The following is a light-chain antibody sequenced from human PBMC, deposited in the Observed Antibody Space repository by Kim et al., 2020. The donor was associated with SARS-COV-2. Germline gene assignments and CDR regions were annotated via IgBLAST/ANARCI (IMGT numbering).Light chain of an antibody. CDR2: AAS. Sequence: DIQMTQSQSSLSASVGDRVTITCRASQGIRKDLGWYQQKPGKVPKRLIYAASNLESGVPSRFSGSGSGTEFSLTISGLQPEDFATYYCLQHNSYPRYTFGQGTKLEIK. V-gene: IGKV1-17*01. CDR1: QGIRKD. J-gene: IGKJ2*01. CDR3: LQHNSYPRYT.